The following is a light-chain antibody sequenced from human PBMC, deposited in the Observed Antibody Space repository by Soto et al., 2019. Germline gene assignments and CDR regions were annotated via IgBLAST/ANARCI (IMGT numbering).Light chain of an antibody. J-gene: IGKJ3*01. CDR2: GAS. V-gene: IGKV3-15*01. CDR1: QSVNSN. Sequence: EVVMTQSPATLSLSPGERATLSCRASQSVNSNLAWYQQKPGQAPRLLIYGASTRATGIPARFSGSGSGTEFTLTINSLQSEDFAVYYCQQYNNWPFTFGPGTKVDIK. CDR3: QQYNNWPFT.